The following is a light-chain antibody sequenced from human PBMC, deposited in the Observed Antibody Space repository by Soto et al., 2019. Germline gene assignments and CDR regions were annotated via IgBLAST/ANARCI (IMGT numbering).Light chain of an antibody. Sequence: IVMTQSPLSLSVTPGEAASISCMSSARLLHKNGYNYVDWYMQKPGQSPQLLIYLGSNRASGVPDRVSGSGSDIYFTLEISRVEADDVGVYYCMQPLENFRTFGQGTKVDIK. CDR1: ARLLHKNGYNY. CDR3: MQPLENFRT. V-gene: IGKV2-28*01. CDR2: LGS. J-gene: IGKJ1*01.